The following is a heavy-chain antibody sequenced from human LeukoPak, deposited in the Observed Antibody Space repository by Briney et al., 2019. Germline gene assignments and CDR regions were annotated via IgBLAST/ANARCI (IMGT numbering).Heavy chain of an antibody. V-gene: IGHV1-69*04. CDR3: AIYSYGDAFDI. Sequence: SVKVSCKASGGTFSSYAISWVRQAPGQGLEWMGRIIPILGTANYAQKFQGRVTITADKSTSTAYMELSSLRSEDTAVYYCAIYSYGDAFDIWGQGTMVTVSS. J-gene: IGHJ3*02. D-gene: IGHD5-18*01. CDR1: GGTFSSYA. CDR2: IIPILGTA.